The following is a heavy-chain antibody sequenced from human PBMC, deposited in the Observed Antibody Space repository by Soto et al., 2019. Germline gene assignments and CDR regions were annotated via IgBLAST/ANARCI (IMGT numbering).Heavy chain of an antibody. V-gene: IGHV4-4*02. J-gene: IGHJ4*02. Sequence: QVQLQESGPGLVKPSGTLSLTCAVSGGSISTSNWWAWVRQSPGKGLEWLGEVYHSGDTKYNPSLKSRVTVSVDYPKNQFSLKLTSVTAEDTAVYFCARSRYFDWLPLDSWGQGTLVTVSS. CDR3: ARSRYFDWLPLDS. CDR1: GGSISTSNW. D-gene: IGHD3-9*01. CDR2: VYHSGDT.